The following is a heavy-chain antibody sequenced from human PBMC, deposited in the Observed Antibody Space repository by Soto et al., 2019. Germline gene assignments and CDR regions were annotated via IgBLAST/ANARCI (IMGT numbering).Heavy chain of an antibody. Sequence: QLQLQESGSGLVKPSQTLSLTCAVSGGSISSGGYSCNWIRQPPGKGLEWIGYIYHSGSTYYNPPLKSRVTISVDRSKNQFSRKLGSVTAADTAVHYCARGRTTVTTFDYWGQGTLVTVSS. D-gene: IGHD4-17*01. V-gene: IGHV4-30-2*01. CDR3: ARGRTTVTTFDY. CDR2: IYHSGST. J-gene: IGHJ4*02. CDR1: GGSISSGGYS.